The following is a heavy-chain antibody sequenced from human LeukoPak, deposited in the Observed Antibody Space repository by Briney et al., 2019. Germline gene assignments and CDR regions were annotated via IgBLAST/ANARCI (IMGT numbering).Heavy chain of an antibody. V-gene: IGHV1-2*02. CDR2: INPNSGGT. Sequence: ASVKVSCKASGYTFTGYYMHWVRQAPGQGLEWMGWINPNSGGTSYAQKFQGRVTMTRDTSISTAYMELSRLRSDDTAVYYCARVFSSSSNWFDPWGQGTLVTVSS. J-gene: IGHJ5*02. CDR3: ARVFSSSSNWFDP. CDR1: GYTFTGYY. D-gene: IGHD6-6*01.